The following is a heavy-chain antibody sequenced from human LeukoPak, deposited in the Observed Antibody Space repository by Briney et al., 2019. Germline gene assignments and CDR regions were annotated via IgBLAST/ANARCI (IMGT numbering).Heavy chain of an antibody. CDR2: IYYSGRT. CDR3: ARHEVIVGGTGGDFDWFDP. D-gene: IGHD1-26*01. Sequence: SETLSLTCTVSGCSISSNSYYWGRIRQAPGKGLEWIGSIYYSGRTYYNPSLKSRVTISVDTSKNQFYLKLSSVTAADTAVYYCARHEVIVGGTGGDFDWFDPWGQGTLVTVSS. V-gene: IGHV4-39*01. J-gene: IGHJ5*02. CDR1: GCSISSNSYY.